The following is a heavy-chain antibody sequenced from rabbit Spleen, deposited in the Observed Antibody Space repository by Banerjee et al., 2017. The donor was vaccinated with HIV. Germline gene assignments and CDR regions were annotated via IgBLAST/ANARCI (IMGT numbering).Heavy chain of an antibody. J-gene: IGHJ6*01. D-gene: IGHD1-1*01. CDR2: IAGTSSGFT. CDR1: GFSFSNNYY. Sequence: QSLEESGGDLVKPEGSLTLTCTASGFSFSNNYYMCWVRQAPGKGLEWISCIAGTSSGFTYSATWAKGRFTISKTSSTTVTLQMTSLTVADTATYFCARDTSTSFSTYGMDLWGQGTLVTVS. V-gene: IGHV1S40*01. CDR3: ARDTSTSFSTYGMDL.